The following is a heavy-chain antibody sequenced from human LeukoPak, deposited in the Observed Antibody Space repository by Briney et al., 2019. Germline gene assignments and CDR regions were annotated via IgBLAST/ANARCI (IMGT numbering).Heavy chain of an antibody. CDR3: ARRRRPSSSSAYFDY. CDR2: IYYSGST. Sequence: SETLSLTCTVSGGSISSSSYYWGWIRQPPGKGLEWIGSIYYSGSTYYNPSLKSRVTISVDTSKNQFSLKLSSVTAADTAMYYCARRRRPSSSSAYFDYWGQGTLVTVSS. D-gene: IGHD6-6*01. V-gene: IGHV4-39*01. J-gene: IGHJ4*02. CDR1: GGSISSSSYY.